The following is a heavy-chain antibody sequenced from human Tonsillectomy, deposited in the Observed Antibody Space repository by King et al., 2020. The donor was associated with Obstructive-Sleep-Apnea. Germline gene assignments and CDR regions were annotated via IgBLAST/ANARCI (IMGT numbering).Heavy chain of an antibody. CDR3: AXGXXSEXRTXXGXXV. CDR2: ISWNSGSI. J-gene: IGHJ6*02. CDR1: GFTFDDYA. Sequence: VQLVESGGALVQPGRSLRLSCAASGFTFDDYAMHWVRQAPGKGLEWVSGISWNSGSIAYADSVKGRFTISRGNAKNSLYLQMNSLRPEDTALYYCAXGXXSEXRTXXGXXVXXQGTTVTVSS. D-gene: IGHD3-10*01. V-gene: IGHV3-9*01.